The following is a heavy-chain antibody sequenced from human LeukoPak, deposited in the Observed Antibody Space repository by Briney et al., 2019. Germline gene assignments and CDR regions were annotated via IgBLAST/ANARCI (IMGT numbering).Heavy chain of an antibody. V-gene: IGHV4-34*01. CDR1: GGSFSGYY. Sequence: SETLSLTCAVYGGSFSGYYWSWVRQPPGKGLEWIGEINHSGSTNCNPSLKSRVTISVDTSKNQFSLKLSSVTAADTAVYYCARGRRGVVRGVLANWFDPWGQGTLVTVSS. J-gene: IGHJ5*02. D-gene: IGHD3-10*01. CDR3: ARGRRGVVRGVLANWFDP. CDR2: INHSGST.